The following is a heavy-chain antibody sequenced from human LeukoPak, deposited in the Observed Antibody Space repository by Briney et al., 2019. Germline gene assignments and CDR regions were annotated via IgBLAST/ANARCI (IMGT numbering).Heavy chain of an antibody. CDR3: AKSRTVTTLPDY. Sequence: GGSLRLSCAASGFTFSSYAMSWVRQAPGKGLEWVSAISGSGGSTYYADSVKGRFAISRDNSKNTLYLQMNSLRAEDTAVYYCAKSRTVTTLPDYWGQGTLVTVSS. J-gene: IGHJ4*02. V-gene: IGHV3-23*01. CDR1: GFTFSSYA. D-gene: IGHD4-17*01. CDR2: ISGSGGST.